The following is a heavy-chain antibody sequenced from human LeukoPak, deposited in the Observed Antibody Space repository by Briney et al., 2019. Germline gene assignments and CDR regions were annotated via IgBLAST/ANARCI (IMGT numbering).Heavy chain of an antibody. CDR1: GFPFSNCA. CDR2: ISLDSTNK. D-gene: IGHD7-27*01. CDR3: ARDSWGPDY. V-gene: IGHV3-30*03. Sequence: GRSLRLSCAASGFPFSNCAMHWVRQAPGKGLEWVAIISLDSTNKYYADSVKGRFTISRDNSKNTLYLQMNSLRSEDTAVYYCARDSWGPDYWGLGTLVIVSS. J-gene: IGHJ4*02.